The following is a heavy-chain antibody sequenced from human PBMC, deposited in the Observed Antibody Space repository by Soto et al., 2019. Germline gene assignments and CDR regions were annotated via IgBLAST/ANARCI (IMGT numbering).Heavy chain of an antibody. V-gene: IGHV1-24*01. J-gene: IGHJ4*02. Sequence: ASVKVSCKVSGYTLTELSMHWVRQAPGKGLEWMGGFDPEDGETIYAQKFQGRVTMTEDTSTNTAYMELSSLRSEDTAVYYCAIGYSSGSPFDYWAQRTLVTVSS. CDR1: GYTLTELS. D-gene: IGHD6-19*01. CDR2: FDPEDGET. CDR3: AIGYSSGSPFDY.